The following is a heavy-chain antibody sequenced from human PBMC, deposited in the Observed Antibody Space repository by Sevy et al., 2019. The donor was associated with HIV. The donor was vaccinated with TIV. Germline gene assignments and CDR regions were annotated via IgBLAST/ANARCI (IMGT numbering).Heavy chain of an antibody. CDR1: QFTFSNSA. J-gene: IGHJ6*02. D-gene: IGHD3-9*01. CDR2: ISGSGSYT. Sequence: GGSLRLSCAASQFTFSNSAMHWVRRAPGEGLEWLSAISGSGSYTYYAGSVKGRFTISTDNSKTTLYLQMNSLGADDTAVYYCVKGTGYYYYYGMDVWGQGTTVTVSS. CDR3: VKGTGYYYYYGMDV. V-gene: IGHV3-23*01.